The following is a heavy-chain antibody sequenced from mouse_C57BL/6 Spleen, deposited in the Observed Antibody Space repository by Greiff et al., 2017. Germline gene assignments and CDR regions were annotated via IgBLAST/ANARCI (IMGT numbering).Heavy chain of an antibody. V-gene: IGHV1-77*01. CDR3: ARMGNNGSDYYAKGY. J-gene: IGHJ4*01. D-gene: IGHD4-1*01. CDR2: IGPGSGST. CDR1: GYTFTDYY. Sequence: VQLQQSGAELVKPGASVKISCKASGYTFTDYYINWVKQRPGQGLEWIGKIGPGSGSTYYNEKFKGKATLTADKSSSTAYMELSSLTSEDSAVYFCARMGNNGSDYYAKGYWGQGTSVTVAS.